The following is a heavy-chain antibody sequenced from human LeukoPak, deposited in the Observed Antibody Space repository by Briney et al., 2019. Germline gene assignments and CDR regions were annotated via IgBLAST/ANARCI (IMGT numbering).Heavy chain of an antibody. D-gene: IGHD2-21*01. Sequence: GGSLGLSCAASGFTFSSYAMSWVRQAPGKGLEWVSSISSSSSYIYYADSVKGRFTISRDNAKNSLYLQMNSLRAEDTAVYYCAKDAYCGGDCYSDYWGQGTLVTVSS. CDR3: AKDAYCGGDCYSDY. CDR1: GFTFSSYA. J-gene: IGHJ4*02. CDR2: ISSSSSYI. V-gene: IGHV3-21*04.